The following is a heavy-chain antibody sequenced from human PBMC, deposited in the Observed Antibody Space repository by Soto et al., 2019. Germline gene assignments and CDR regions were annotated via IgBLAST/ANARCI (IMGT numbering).Heavy chain of an antibody. J-gene: IGHJ4*02. D-gene: IGHD6-6*01. CDR1: GFTFSTYA. Sequence: EVQLLESGGGLVQPGGSLRLSCAASGFTFSTYAMTWVRQAPGKGLEWVSAISGSGGSIYYADSMKGRFTISRDKSKNTLHLQMNSLRAEDTAVYYCAKNWDTTFSSSSHWGQGTLVTVSS. V-gene: IGHV3-23*01. CDR2: ISGSGGSI. CDR3: AKNWDTTFSSSSH.